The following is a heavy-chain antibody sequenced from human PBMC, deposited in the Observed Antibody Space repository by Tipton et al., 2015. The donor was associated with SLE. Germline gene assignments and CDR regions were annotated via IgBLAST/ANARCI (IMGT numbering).Heavy chain of an antibody. V-gene: IGHV3-30*02. J-gene: IGHJ6*02. CDR1: GFTFSTSN. D-gene: IGHD3-16*01. CDR2: IRFDRDHQ. CDR3: AKDGARGYYYYGMDV. Sequence: SLRLPCAASGFTFSTSNMHWVRQAPGKGLEWVSLIRFDRDHQYNADSVKGRFTTSRDNAKNTLYLQMNSLRAEDTAVYYCAKDGARGYYYYGMDVWGQGTTVTVSS.